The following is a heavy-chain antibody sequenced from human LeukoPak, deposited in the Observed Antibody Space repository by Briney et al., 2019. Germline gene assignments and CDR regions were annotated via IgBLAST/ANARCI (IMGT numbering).Heavy chain of an antibody. V-gene: IGHV1-18*01. CDR1: GYTFTSYG. CDR3: ARGASYYYGSGSEIGY. CDR2: ISAHNGYT. Sequence: ASVKVSCETSGYTFTSYGIIWLRQAPGQGLEWMGWISAHNGYTHYAQKLQGRVTMTTDTSTSTAYMELRSLRSDDTAVYYCARGASYYYGSGSEIGYWGQGTLVTVSS. J-gene: IGHJ4*02. D-gene: IGHD3-10*01.